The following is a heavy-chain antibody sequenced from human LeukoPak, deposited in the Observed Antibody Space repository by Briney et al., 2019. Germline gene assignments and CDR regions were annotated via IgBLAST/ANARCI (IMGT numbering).Heavy chain of an antibody. CDR1: GYSISSGYH. D-gene: IGHD7-27*01. V-gene: IGHV4-38-2*02. J-gene: IGHJ4*02. CDR2: VYRSGST. CDR3: ARENWVFDY. Sequence: KPSETLSLTCVVSGYSISSGYHWGWIRQPPGEGLEWIGSVYRSGSTYYNPSLKSRVTISVDTSKNRISLKVRSVTAADTAVYYCARENWVFDYWGQGILVTVSS.